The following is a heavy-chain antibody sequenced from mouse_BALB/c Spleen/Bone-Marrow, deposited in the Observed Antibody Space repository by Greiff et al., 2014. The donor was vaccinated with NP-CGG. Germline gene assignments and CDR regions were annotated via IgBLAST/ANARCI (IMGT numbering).Heavy chain of an antibody. Sequence: EVQLQQSGPELVKPGASVKMSCKASGYTFTSYVMHWVKQKPGQGLEWIEYINPYNDGTKYNEKFKGKATLTSDKSSSTAYMELSSLTSEDSAVYYCARRQFITTAAWFAYWGQGTLVTVSA. D-gene: IGHD1-2*01. CDR2: INPYNDGT. CDR1: GYTFTSYV. V-gene: IGHV1-14*01. J-gene: IGHJ3*01. CDR3: ARRQFITTAAWFAY.